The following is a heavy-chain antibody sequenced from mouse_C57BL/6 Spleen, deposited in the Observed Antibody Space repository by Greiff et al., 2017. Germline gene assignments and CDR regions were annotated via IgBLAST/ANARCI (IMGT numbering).Heavy chain of an antibody. CDR1: GYTFTSYD. CDR2: IYPRDGST. CDR3: ASSDYGRGYAMDY. Sequence: VQRVESGPELVKPGASVKLSCKASGYTFTSYDINWVKQRPGQGLEWIGWIYPRDGSTKYNEKFKGKATLTVDTSSSTAYMGLHSLTSEDSAVYFCASSDYGRGYAMDYWGQGTSVTVSS. J-gene: IGHJ4*01. V-gene: IGHV1-85*01. D-gene: IGHD1-1*01.